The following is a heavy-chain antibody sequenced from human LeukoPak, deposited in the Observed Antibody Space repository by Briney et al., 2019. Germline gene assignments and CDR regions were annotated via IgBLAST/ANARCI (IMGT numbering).Heavy chain of an antibody. V-gene: IGHV3-33*08. D-gene: IGHD3-3*01. CDR2: IWYDGSNK. CDR1: GFTFSSYG. Sequence: GGSLRLSCAASGFTFSSYGMHWVRQAPGKGLEWAAVIWYDGSNKYYADSVKGRFTISRDNSKNTLYLQMNSLRAEDTAVYYCAREARFLEWLLYAPLDYWGQGTLVTVSS. J-gene: IGHJ4*02. CDR3: AREARFLEWLLYAPLDY.